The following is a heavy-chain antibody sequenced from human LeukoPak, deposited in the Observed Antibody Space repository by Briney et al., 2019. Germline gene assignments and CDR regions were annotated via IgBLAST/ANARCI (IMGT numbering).Heavy chain of an antibody. V-gene: IGHV4-59*08. D-gene: IGHD3-9*01. CDR1: GGSISSYY. CDR3: ARHFALLRYFDWLLPFDY. CDR2: IYYSGST. J-gene: IGHJ4*02. Sequence: SETLSLTCTVSGGSISSYYWSWLRQPPGKGMELIGYIYYSGSTSYNPSLKSRVTISVDTSKNQFSKKLSSVTAADTAVYYFARHFALLRYFDWLLPFDYWGQGTLVTVSS.